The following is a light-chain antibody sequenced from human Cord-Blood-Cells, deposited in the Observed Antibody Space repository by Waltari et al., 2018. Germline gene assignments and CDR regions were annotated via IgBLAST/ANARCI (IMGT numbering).Light chain of an antibody. CDR3: SSYTSSSTLV. V-gene: IGLV2-14*03. J-gene: IGLJ1*01. Sequence: QSALTQPASVSGSPGQPITISCTGTSSAVGGYNYFSWYQQHPGKAPKLMIYDVSNRPSGVSNRFSGSKSGNTASLTISGLQAEDEADYYCSSYTSSSTLVFGTGTKVTVL. CDR1: SSAVGGYNY. CDR2: DVS.